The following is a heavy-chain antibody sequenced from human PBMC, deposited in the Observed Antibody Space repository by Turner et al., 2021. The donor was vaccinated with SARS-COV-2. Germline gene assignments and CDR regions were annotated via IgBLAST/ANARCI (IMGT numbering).Heavy chain of an antibody. CDR2: FDPEDGET. CDR1: GYTLPELS. Sequence: QVVQFGAAVKKPGASVKVSCKVSGYTLPELSMHWVIQAPGKGLEWMGGFDPEDGETIYAQKFQGRVTMTEETSTDTAYMELSSLRSEDTAVYYCATATVSYGDYGNYYYYYGMDVWGQGTTVTVSS. V-gene: IGHV1-24*01. CDR3: ATATVSYGDYGNYYYYYGMDV. J-gene: IGHJ6*02. D-gene: IGHD4-17*01.